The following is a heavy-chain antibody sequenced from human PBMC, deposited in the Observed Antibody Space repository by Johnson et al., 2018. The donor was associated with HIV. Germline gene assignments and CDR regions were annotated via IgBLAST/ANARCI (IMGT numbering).Heavy chain of an antibody. J-gene: IGHJ3*02. V-gene: IGHV3-30*18. CDR3: AKDWRRSSTWLRPDAFDI. D-gene: IGHD6-13*01. Sequence: QVQLVESGGGVVQPGRSLRLSCAASGFTFRSYGMHWVRQAPGKGLEWVAVISYDGSNKYYGDSVKGRFTISRDNSKNTLYLQMNSLRAEDTAVYYCAKDWRRSSTWLRPDAFDIWGQGTMVTVSS. CDR2: ISYDGSNK. CDR1: GFTFRSYG.